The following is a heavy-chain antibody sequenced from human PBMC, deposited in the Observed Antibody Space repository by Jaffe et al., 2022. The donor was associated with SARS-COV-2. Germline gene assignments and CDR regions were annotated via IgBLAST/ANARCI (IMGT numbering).Heavy chain of an antibody. J-gene: IGHJ5*02. CDR1: GFSLRSGGVG. CDR3: AHRRGRNWFDP. CDR2: IYWDDDK. D-gene: IGHD3-16*01. Sequence: QITLKESGPSLVKPTQTLTLTCSFSGFSLRSGGVGVGWIRQPPGKALEWLALIYWDDDKRYSPSLESRLTITKDTSKNQVVLRMTNMDPVDTATYYCAHRRGRNWFDPWGQGTLVIVSS. V-gene: IGHV2-5*02.